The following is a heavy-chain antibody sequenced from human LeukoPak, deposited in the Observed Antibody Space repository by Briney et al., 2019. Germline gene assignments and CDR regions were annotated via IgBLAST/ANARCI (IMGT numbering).Heavy chain of an antibody. Sequence: GGSLRLSCAASRFTFSSYSMNWVRQAPGKGLEWVSSISSSGSYIYHADSVKGRFTISRDNAKNSLYLQMNSLRAEDTAVYYCASSFGYYYDSSGYYYQVTPFDYWGQGTLVTVSS. V-gene: IGHV3-21*01. CDR3: ASSFGYYYDSSGYYYQVTPFDY. CDR2: ISSSGSYI. D-gene: IGHD3-22*01. J-gene: IGHJ4*02. CDR1: RFTFSSYS.